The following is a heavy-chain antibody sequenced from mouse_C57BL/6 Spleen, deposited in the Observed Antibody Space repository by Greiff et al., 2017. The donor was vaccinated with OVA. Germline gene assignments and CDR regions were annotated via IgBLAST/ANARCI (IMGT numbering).Heavy chain of an antibody. V-gene: IGHV3-6*01. Sequence: DVKLQESGPGLVKPSQSLSLTCSVTGYSITSGYYWYWIRQFPGNKLEWMGYISYDGSNNYNPSLKNRISITRDTSTNQFFLKLNSVTTEDTATYYCAREIPYGYWADYWGQGTSVTVSS. J-gene: IGHJ4*01. CDR1: GYSITSGYY. CDR2: ISYDGSN. CDR3: AREIPYGYWADY. D-gene: IGHD2-2*01.